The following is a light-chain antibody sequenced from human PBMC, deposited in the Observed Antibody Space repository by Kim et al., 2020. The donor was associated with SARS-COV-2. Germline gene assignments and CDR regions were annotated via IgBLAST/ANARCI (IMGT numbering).Light chain of an antibody. V-gene: IGLV2-18*02. Sequence: GHSVTISCIGTSSDVGIYNRVSWYQQAPGTAPKFIMYEVSNRPSGVPDRFSGSKSGNTASLTISGLQAEDEADYYCCSYAGNFSSVFGGGTKLTVL. CDR3: CSYAGNFSSV. CDR2: EVS. J-gene: IGLJ3*02. CDR1: SSDVGIYNR.